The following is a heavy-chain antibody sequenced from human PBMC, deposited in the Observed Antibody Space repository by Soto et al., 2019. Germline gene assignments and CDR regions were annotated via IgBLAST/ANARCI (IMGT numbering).Heavy chain of an antibody. Sequence: SETLSLTCTVSGGSISSYYWSWIRQPPGKGLEWIGYIYYSGSTNYNPSLKSRVTISVDTSKNQFSLKLSSVTAADTAVYYCARHTNRGDLDYWGQGTLVTVS. CDR1: GGSISSYY. J-gene: IGHJ4*02. CDR3: ARHTNRGDLDY. D-gene: IGHD2-21*02. CDR2: IYYSGST. V-gene: IGHV4-59*08.